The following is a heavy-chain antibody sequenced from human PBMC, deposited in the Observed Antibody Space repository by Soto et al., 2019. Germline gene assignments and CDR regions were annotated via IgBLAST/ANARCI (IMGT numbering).Heavy chain of an antibody. J-gene: IGHJ4*02. CDR2: ISYDGSNK. D-gene: IGHD2-2*01. CDR3: AREGPNQGREY. Sequence: HACALRAPCAASGLTYIRHAKQCVRTATGKGLDGVAVISYDGSNKYYADSVKGRFTISRDNAKNSLYLQMNSLRAADTAVYYCAREGPNQGREYWGQGTLVNVS. CDR1: GLTYIRHA. V-gene: IGHV3-30-3*01.